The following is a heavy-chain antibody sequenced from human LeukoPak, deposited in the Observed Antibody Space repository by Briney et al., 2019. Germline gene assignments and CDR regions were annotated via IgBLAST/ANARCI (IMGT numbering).Heavy chain of an antibody. CDR2: INPSGVST. D-gene: IGHD1-14*01. J-gene: IGHJ3*02. V-gene: IGHV1-46*01. CDR3: ARGQEPPDSDTFDI. Sequence: ASVKVSCKASGYTFTNYYMHWVRQAPGQGLEWMGIINPSGVSTSYAQRFQGRVTMTRDTSTSTLYMELSSLRSDDTAVYYCARGQEPPDSDTFDIWGQGTMVTVSS. CDR1: GYTFTNYY.